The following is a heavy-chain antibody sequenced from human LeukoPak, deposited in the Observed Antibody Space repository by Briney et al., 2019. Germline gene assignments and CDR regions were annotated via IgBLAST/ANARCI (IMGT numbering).Heavy chain of an antibody. CDR3: AIEDSG. D-gene: IGHD1-26*01. Sequence: SETLSLTCTVSGGSISSYYWSWIRQPPGKGLEWIGYIYYSGSTNYNPSLKSRVTISVDTSKNQFSLKLSSVTAADTAVYYCAIEDSGWGQGTLVTVSS. J-gene: IGHJ4*02. V-gene: IGHV4-59*08. CDR2: IYYSGST. CDR1: GGSISSYY.